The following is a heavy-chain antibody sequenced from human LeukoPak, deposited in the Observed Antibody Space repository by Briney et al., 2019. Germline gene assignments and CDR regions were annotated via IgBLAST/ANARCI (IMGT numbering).Heavy chain of an antibody. CDR3: AKDEWYCSSTSCSYFDY. Sequence: PGGSLRLSCAASGFTFSSYAMSWVRQAPGKGLEWVSAISGSGGSTYYADSVKGRFTISRDNSKNTLYLRMNSLRAEDTAVYYCAKDEWYCSSTSCSYFDYWGQGTLVTVSS. V-gene: IGHV3-23*01. J-gene: IGHJ4*02. D-gene: IGHD2-2*01. CDR1: GFTFSSYA. CDR2: ISGSGGST.